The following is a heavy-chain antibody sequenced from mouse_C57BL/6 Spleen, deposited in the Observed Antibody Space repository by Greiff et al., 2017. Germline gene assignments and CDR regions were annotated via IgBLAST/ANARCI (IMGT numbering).Heavy chain of an antibody. CDR1: GYTFTSYW. Sequence: QVQLQQPGAELVKPGASVKLSCKASGYTFTSYWMQWVKQRPGQGLEWIGEIDPSDSYTNYNQKFKGKATLTVDTSSSTAYMQLSSLTSEDSAVYYCARSSMVTTTAYWGQGTLVTVSA. D-gene: IGHD2-2*01. J-gene: IGHJ3*01. CDR2: IDPSDSYT. V-gene: IGHV1-50*01. CDR3: ARSSMVTTTAY.